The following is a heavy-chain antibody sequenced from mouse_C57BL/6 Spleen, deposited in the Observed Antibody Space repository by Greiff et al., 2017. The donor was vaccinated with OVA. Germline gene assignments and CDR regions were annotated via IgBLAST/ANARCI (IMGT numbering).Heavy chain of an antibody. CDR2: FYPGSGSI. V-gene: IGHV1-62-2*01. Sequence: VKLVESGAELVKPGASVKLSCKASGYTFTEYTIHWVKQRSGQGLEWIGWFYPGSGSIKYNEKFKDKATLTADKSSSTVYMELSRLTSEDSAVYFCARLPDYDDAMDYWGQGTSVTVSS. D-gene: IGHD2-4*01. CDR1: GYTFTEYT. J-gene: IGHJ4*01. CDR3: ARLPDYDDAMDY.